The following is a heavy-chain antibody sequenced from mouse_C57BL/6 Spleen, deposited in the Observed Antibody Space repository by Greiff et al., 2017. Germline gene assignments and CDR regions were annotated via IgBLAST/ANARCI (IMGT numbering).Heavy chain of an antibody. D-gene: IGHD4-1*01. CDR2: IHPNSGST. CDR3: ARELGDYFDY. J-gene: IGHJ2*01. V-gene: IGHV1-64*01. CDR1: GYTFTSYW. Sequence: QVQLKQPGAELVKPGASVKLSCKASGYTFTSYWMHWVKQRPGQGLEWIGMIHPNSGSTNYNEKFKSKATLTVDKSSSTAYMQLSSLTSEDSAVYYCARELGDYFDYWGQGTTLTVSS.